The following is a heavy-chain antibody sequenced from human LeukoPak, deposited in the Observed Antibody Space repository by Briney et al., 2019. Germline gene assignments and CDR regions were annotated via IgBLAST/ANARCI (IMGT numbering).Heavy chain of an antibody. CDR1: GFTFSSYA. J-gene: IGHJ4*02. Sequence: QAGGSLRLSCAASGFTFSSYAMHWVRQAPGKGLEYVSAISSNGGSTYYANSVKGRFTISRDNSKNTLYLQMGSLRAEDMAVYYCARAGNDRNNLPHFPPNFDYWGQGTLVTVSS. CDR3: ARAGNDRNNLPHFPPNFDY. CDR2: ISSNGGST. V-gene: IGHV3-64*01. D-gene: IGHD1-1*01.